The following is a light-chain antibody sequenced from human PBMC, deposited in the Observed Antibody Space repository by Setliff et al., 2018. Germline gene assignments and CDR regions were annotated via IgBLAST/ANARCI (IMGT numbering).Light chain of an antibody. J-gene: IGLJ1*01. CDR2: NNI. Sequence: QSALAQPPSVSGAPGQRVTISCTGSRSNIGAGYGVHWYQQFPGTAPKLLIHNNIVRSLGVPDRFSGSKSGTSASLNITGLQADDEADYYCQSYDSSLRYVFGSGTKVTVL. CDR3: QSYDSSLRYV. CDR1: RSNIGAGYG. V-gene: IGLV1-40*01.